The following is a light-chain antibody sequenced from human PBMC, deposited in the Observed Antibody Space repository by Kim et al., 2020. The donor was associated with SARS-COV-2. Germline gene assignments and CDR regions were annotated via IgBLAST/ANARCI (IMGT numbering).Light chain of an antibody. CDR1: QSVSSW. J-gene: IGKJ2*01. CDR3: QHFNKYPYT. CDR2: KAS. V-gene: IGKV1-5*03. Sequence: DIQMTQSPSTLSASVGDRVTITCRASQSVSSWLAWYQQKPGKAPKLLIYKASNLEYGVPSRFSGSGSGTEFSLTISGLQPDDSAIYYCQHFNKYPYTFGQGTKLEI.